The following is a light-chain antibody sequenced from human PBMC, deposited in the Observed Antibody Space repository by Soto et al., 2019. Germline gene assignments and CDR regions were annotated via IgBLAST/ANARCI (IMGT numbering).Light chain of an antibody. CDR2: DVG. CDR1: RSDVGAYNY. Sequence: QSVLTQPASVSGSPGQSITISCTGTRSDVGAYNYVSWYQQHPGKAPKLIIYDVGNRPSGVSNRFSGSKSGNTASLTISGLQAEDEADYYCSSCTSSSTRVFGTGTKVTVL. CDR3: SSCTSSSTRV. V-gene: IGLV2-14*01. J-gene: IGLJ1*01.